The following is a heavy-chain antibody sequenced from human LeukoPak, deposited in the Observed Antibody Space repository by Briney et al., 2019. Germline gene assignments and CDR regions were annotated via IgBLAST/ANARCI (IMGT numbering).Heavy chain of an antibody. D-gene: IGHD2-15*01. CDR2: INDGGDST. CDR3: AKTTGGSCYSGSGY. J-gene: IGHJ4*02. V-gene: IGHV3-23*01. Sequence: GGSLRLSCAASGFTFSSYAMSWVRQAPGKGLDLGSVINDGGDSTYYAGSVKGRFTISRDYSKNPLYLQMSSLRAEATALYCGAKTTGGSCYSGSGYWGQGTLVTVSS. CDR1: GFTFSSYA.